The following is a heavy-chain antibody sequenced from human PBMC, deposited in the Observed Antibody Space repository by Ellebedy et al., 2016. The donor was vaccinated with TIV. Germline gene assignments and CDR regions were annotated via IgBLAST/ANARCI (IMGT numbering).Heavy chain of an antibody. CDR2: VSGGGNNI. Sequence: GESLKISCAASGFTFSDYSMNWVRQAPGKGLEWVSYVSGGGNNIKYADSVKGRFPISRESAKKSLYLQVNSLRDEDTAVYYCASDVRWAFDHWGQGALVTVSS. CDR1: GFTFSDYS. D-gene: IGHD3-10*02. J-gene: IGHJ4*02. CDR3: ASDVRWAFDH. V-gene: IGHV3-48*02.